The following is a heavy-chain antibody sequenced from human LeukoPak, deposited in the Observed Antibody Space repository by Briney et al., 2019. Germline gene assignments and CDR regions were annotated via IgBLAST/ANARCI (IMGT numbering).Heavy chain of an antibody. V-gene: IGHV3-21*01. CDR1: GFTFSSYS. J-gene: IGHJ4*02. CDR3: ARGLTGYYPYYFDY. Sequence: GGSLRLSCAASGFTFSSYSMNWVRQAPGKGLEWVSSISSSSNYIYYADSVKRRFTISRDNAKNSLYLQMNSLRAEDTAVYYCARGLTGYYPYYFDYWGQGTLVTVSS. CDR2: ISSSSNYI. D-gene: IGHD3-9*01.